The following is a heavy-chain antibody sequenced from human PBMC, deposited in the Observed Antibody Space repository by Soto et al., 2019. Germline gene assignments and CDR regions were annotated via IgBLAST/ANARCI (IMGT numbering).Heavy chain of an antibody. V-gene: IGHV1-69*01. CDR3: AGWSETAKPGDAFDI. CDR2: IIPIFGTA. CDR1: GGTFSSYA. D-gene: IGHD6-19*01. J-gene: IGHJ3*02. Sequence: YSVKVSCKASGGTFSSYAISWVRQAPGQGLEWMGGIIPIFGTANYAQKFQGRVTITADESTSTAYMEMSSLRSEDTAVYYCAGWSETAKPGDAFDIWCQGIMVT.